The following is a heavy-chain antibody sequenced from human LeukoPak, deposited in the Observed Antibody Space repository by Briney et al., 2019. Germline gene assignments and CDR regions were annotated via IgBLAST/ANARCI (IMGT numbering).Heavy chain of an antibody. CDR1: GFTLTSYG. CDR2: INPNSGGT. V-gene: IGHV1-2*02. Sequence: GASVKVSCKVTGFTLTSYGISWVRQAPGQGLEWMGWINPNSGGTNYAQKFQGRVTMTRDTSISTAYMELSRLRSDDTAVYYCASCSAPEKEDAFDIWGQGTMVTVSS. D-gene: IGHD6-19*01. CDR3: ASCSAPEKEDAFDI. J-gene: IGHJ3*02.